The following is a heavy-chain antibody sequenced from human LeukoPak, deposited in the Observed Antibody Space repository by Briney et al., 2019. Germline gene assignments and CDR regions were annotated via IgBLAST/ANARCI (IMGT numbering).Heavy chain of an antibody. D-gene: IGHD2-2*01. V-gene: IGHV3-11*04. CDR1: GFTFSDYY. CDR3: ASILGYCSSTSCYAFDY. J-gene: IGHJ4*02. Sequence: PGGSLRLSCAASGFTFSDYYMSWIRQAPGKGLGWVSYIISGSTIYYADSVKGRFTISRDNARNSLYLQMNSLRAEDTAVYYCASILGYCSSTSCYAFDYWGQGTLVTVSS. CDR2: IISGSTI.